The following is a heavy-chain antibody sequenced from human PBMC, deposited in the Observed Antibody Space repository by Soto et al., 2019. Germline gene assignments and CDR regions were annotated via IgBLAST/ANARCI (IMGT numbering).Heavy chain of an antibody. CDR1: AFTFSSYA. Sequence: GGSLRLSCAASAFTFSSYAMHWVRQAPGMGLEWVAVIPYYGTNKYYADSVKGRFTISRDNSRNTLFLQMNSLRPEDTAVYYCARVRVIRGVIPSHFGLWGQGTLVTVSS. V-gene: IGHV3-30-3*01. CDR3: ARVRVIRGVIPSHFGL. J-gene: IGHJ4*02. CDR2: IPYYGTNK. D-gene: IGHD3-10*01.